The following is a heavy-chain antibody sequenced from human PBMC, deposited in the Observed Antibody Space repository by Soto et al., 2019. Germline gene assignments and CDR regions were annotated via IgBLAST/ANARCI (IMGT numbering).Heavy chain of an antibody. Sequence: LTLTCTFSGFTFSSYEMNWVRQAPGKGLEWVSYISSSGSTIYYADSVKGRFTISRDNAKNSLYLQMDSLRAEDTAVYYCARDQEAGSFFPYYYGMDVWGQGTTVTVSS. V-gene: IGHV3-48*03. CDR1: GFTFSSYE. CDR3: ARDQEAGSFFPYYYGMDV. D-gene: IGHD6-13*01. J-gene: IGHJ6*02. CDR2: ISSSGSTI.